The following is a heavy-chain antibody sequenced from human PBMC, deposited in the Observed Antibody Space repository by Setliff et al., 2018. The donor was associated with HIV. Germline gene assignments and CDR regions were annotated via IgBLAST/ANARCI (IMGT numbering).Heavy chain of an antibody. CDR1: GGSISNSVYF. D-gene: IGHD1-7*01. V-gene: IGHV4-31*03. CDR3: ARGDGTKYYYYYYMDV. Sequence: TLSLTCTVSGGSISNSVYFWTWIRQHPGKGLEWIGYIYYSGSTYQNPSLKSRVTISVDTSKNQFSLKLNSVTAADTAVYYCARGDGTKYYYYYYMDVWGKGTTVTVSS. CDR2: IYYSGST. J-gene: IGHJ6*03.